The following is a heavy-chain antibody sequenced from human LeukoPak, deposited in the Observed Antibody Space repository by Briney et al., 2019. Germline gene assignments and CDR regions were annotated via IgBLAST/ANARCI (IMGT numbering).Heavy chain of an antibody. D-gene: IGHD3-22*01. J-gene: IGHJ6*03. CDR3: AREYDSSGYYNYYYYMDV. CDR2: ISGSGGGT. Sequence: GGSLRLSCAASGFTFSSYAMSWVRQAPGKGLEWVSAISGSGGGTNYADSVKGRFTISRDNSKNTLYLQMNSLRAEDTAVYYCAREYDSSGYYNYYYYMDVWGKGTTVTVSS. CDR1: GFTFSSYA. V-gene: IGHV3-23*01.